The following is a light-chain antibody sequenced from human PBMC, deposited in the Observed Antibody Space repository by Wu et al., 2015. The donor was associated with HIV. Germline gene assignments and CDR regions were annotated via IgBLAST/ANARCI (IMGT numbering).Light chain of an antibody. CDR3: QHRKSWPLT. J-gene: IGKJ4*01. CDR1: QSVSSY. Sequence: EIVLTQSPATLSLSPGERATLSCRASQSVSSYLAWYRQQPGQAPRLLIYDAVNRATGIPARFSGSGSGTDFTLTISSLEPEDFAVYYCQHRKSWPLTFGGGTKVEIK. V-gene: IGKV3-11*01. CDR2: DAV.